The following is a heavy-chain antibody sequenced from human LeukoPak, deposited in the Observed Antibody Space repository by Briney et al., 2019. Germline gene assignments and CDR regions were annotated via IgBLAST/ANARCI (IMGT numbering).Heavy chain of an antibody. CDR1: GGTSSSYT. Sequence: AASVKVSCKASGGTSSSYTISWVRQAPGQGLEWMGRIIPILGIANYAQKFQGRVTITADKSTSTAYMELSSLRSEDTAVYYCAGAGVVAARFDYWGQGTLVTVSS. J-gene: IGHJ4*02. D-gene: IGHD2-15*01. V-gene: IGHV1-69*02. CDR2: IIPILGIA. CDR3: AGAGVVAARFDY.